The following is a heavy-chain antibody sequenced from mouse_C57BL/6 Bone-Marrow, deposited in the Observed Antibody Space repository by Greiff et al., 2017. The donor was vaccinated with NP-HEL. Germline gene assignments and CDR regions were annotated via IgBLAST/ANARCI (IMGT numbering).Heavy chain of an antibody. CDR2: ISDGGSYT. V-gene: IGHV5-4*01. J-gene: IGHJ4*01. CDR3: ARDKGTAQAFMDY. D-gene: IGHD3-1*01. Sequence: DVMLVESGGGLVKPGGSLKLSCAASGFTFSSYAMSWVRQTPEKRLEWVATISDGGSYTYYPDNVKGRFTISRDNAKNNLYLQMSHLKSEDTAMYYCARDKGTAQAFMDYWGQGTSVTVSS. CDR1: GFTFSSYA.